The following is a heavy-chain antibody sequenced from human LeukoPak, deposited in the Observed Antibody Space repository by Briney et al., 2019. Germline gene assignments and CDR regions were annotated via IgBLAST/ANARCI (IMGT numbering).Heavy chain of an antibody. CDR1: GGSISSYY. CDR3: ARTRGYSYGPSDY. D-gene: IGHD5-18*01. CDR2: TYSIGST. J-gene: IGHJ4*02. V-gene: IGHV4-59*01. Sequence: SETLSLSCSVSGGSISSYYWSWIRQPPGKGLEWIGNTYSIGSTNYNPSLKSRVTISVDTSKNQFSLKLSSVTAADTAVYYCARTRGYSYGPSDYWGQGTLFTVSS.